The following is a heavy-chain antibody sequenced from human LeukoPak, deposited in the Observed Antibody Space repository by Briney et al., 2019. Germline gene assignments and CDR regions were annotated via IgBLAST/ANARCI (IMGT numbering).Heavy chain of an antibody. Sequence: ASVKVSCKASGYTFTSYDINWVRQATGQGLEWMGWINPNSGNTGYAQKFQGRVTMTRNTSISTAYMELSSLRSEDTAVYYCARGDSGDSSGYYYYYYMDVWGKGTTVTISS. D-gene: IGHD3-22*01. CDR3: ARGDSGDSSGYYYYYYMDV. CDR2: INPNSGNT. CDR1: GYTFTSYD. V-gene: IGHV1-8*01. J-gene: IGHJ6*03.